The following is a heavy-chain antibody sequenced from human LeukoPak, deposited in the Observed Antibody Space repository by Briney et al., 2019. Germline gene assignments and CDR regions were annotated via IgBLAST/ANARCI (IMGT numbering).Heavy chain of an antibody. Sequence: SETLSLTCAVYGGSFSGYYWSWIRQSPGKGLEWIGEINHSGSTNYNPSLKSRVTISVDTSKNQFSLKLGSVTAADTAVYYCAGFVAVADYYYYYGMDVWGQGTTVTVSS. J-gene: IGHJ6*02. V-gene: IGHV4-34*01. D-gene: IGHD6-19*01. CDR2: INHSGST. CDR1: GGSFSGYY. CDR3: AGFVAVADYYYYYGMDV.